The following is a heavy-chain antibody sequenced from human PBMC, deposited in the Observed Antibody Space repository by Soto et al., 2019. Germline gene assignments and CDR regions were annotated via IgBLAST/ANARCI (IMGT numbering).Heavy chain of an antibody. CDR3: ARDKHIVVVTAIPYYFDY. D-gene: IGHD2-21*02. J-gene: IGHJ4*02. V-gene: IGHV4-39*02. CDR2: IYYSGST. CDR1: GGSISSSSYY. Sequence: PSETLSLTCTVSGGSISSSSYYWGWIRQPPGKGLEWIGSIYYSGSTYYNPSLKSRVTVSVDTSKNQFSLKLSSVTAADTAVYYCARDKHIVVVTAIPYYFDYWGQGTLVTVSS.